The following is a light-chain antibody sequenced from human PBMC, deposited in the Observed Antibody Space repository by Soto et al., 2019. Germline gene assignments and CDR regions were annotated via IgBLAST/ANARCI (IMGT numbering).Light chain of an antibody. CDR2: KAS. CDR3: QQYESYPFT. CDR1: QSINNW. V-gene: IGKV1-5*03. Sequence: DIQMTQSPSTLSASVGDRVTITCRASQSINNWLAWYQQKPGKAPKLLISKASKLKSGVPSRFSGTGSGTEFTLTISSLQPDDFASYYCQQYESYPFTFGGGTKVEI. J-gene: IGKJ4*01.